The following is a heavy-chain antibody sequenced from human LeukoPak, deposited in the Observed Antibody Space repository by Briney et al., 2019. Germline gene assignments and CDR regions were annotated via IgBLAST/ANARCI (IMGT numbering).Heavy chain of an antibody. CDR3: AKDKPRASPYCSSTSCYTLDAFDI. V-gene: IGHV3-48*04. Sequence: GGSLRLSCAASGFTFSSYAMSWVRQAPGKGLEWVSYISSSSDTIYYADSVKGRFTISRDNAKNSLYLQMNSLRAEDTAVYYCAKDKPRASPYCSSTSCYTLDAFDIWGQGTMVTVSS. D-gene: IGHD2-2*02. CDR1: GFTFSSYA. J-gene: IGHJ3*02. CDR2: ISSSSDTI.